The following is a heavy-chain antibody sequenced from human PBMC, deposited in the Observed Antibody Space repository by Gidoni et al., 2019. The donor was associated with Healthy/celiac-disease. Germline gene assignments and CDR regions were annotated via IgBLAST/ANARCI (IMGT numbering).Heavy chain of an antibody. CDR2: LYWDDDK. V-gene: IGHV2-5*02. Sequence: QITLKESGPTLVKPTQTLTLTCTFSGFALSTSGVGVGWIRQPPGKALEWLALLYWDDDKRYSPSLKSRLTITKDTSKNQVVLTMTNMDPVDTATYYCAHLPVGGSYDYWGQGTLVTVSS. D-gene: IGHD1-26*01. CDR3: AHLPVGGSYDY. J-gene: IGHJ4*02. CDR1: GFALSTSGVG.